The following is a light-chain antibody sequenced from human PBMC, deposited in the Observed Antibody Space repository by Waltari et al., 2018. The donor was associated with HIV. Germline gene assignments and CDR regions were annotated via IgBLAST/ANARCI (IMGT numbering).Light chain of an antibody. J-gene: IGLJ3*02. V-gene: IGLV2-8*01. CDR1: SSDVGGYNY. CDR2: EVS. CDR3: SSCAGSNNGV. Sequence: QSALTQPTSASGSPGQSVPISCTGSSSDVGGYNYVSWYQQHPGKAPKLMIYEVSKRPSGVPDRFSGSKSGNTASLTVSGLQAEDEADYYCSSCAGSNNGVFGGGTKLTVL.